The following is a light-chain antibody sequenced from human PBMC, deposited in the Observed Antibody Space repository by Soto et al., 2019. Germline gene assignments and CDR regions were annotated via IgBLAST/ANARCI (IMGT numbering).Light chain of an antibody. CDR2: EVS. CDR1: NSDNGAYNS. V-gene: IGLV2-14*01. Sequence: QSALTQPASVSGSPGQSITISCTGTNSDNGAYNSVSWYQQHPGKAPELMIYEVSNRPSGVSNRFSASKSGNTASLTISGLQAEDEADYYCSSRTTSNPYVFGTGTKVTVL. CDR3: SSRTTSNPYV. J-gene: IGLJ1*01.